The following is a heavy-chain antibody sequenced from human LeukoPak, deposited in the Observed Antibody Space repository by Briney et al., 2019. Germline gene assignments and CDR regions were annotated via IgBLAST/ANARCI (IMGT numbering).Heavy chain of an antibody. V-gene: IGHV3-21*01. J-gene: IGHJ4*02. CDR1: RFTFSIYI. Sequence: GGSLRLSCAASRFTFSIYIMNWVRQAPGKGLEWVSFISSSGNYIYYADSVKGRFTISRDNAKNSLYLQMNSLRAEDTAVYYCVREDYGGNSVFDYWGQGTLVTVSS. D-gene: IGHD4-23*01. CDR3: VREDYGGNSVFDY. CDR2: ISSSGNYI.